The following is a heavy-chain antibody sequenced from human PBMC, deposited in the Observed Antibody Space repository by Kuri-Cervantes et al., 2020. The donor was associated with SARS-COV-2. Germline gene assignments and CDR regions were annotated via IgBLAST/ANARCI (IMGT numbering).Heavy chain of an antibody. CDR1: GFTFSSYG. V-gene: IGHV3-33*01. CDR2: IWYDGSNN. J-gene: IGHJ4*02. D-gene: IGHD1-26*01. CDR3: SRDVIVGATPHFDF. Sequence: GGSLRLSCAGSGFTFSSYGMPWVRQAPGKGLEWVAVIWYDGSNNYYAESVKGRFTISRDNSKNTLYLKMNILRAEDTAVYYFSRDVIVGATPHFDFWGQGTRVTVSS.